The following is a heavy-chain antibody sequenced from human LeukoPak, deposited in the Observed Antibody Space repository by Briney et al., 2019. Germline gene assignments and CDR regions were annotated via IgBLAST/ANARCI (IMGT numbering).Heavy chain of an antibody. CDR1: GDSISNYY. CDR2: IDSSGST. J-gene: IGHJ4*02. Sequence: SETLSLTCTVSGDSISNYYWTWIRQPPGKGLEWIGCIDSSGSTNYNPSLKSRVTISVDTSKNQFSLKLSSVTAADTAVYYCARIRIAAAGLAFDYWGQGTLVTVSS. D-gene: IGHD6-13*01. CDR3: ARIRIAAAGLAFDY. V-gene: IGHV4-59*01.